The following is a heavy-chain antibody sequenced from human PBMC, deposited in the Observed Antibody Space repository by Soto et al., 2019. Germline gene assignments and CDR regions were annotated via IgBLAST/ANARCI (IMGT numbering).Heavy chain of an antibody. CDR2: IYWDDDK. D-gene: IGHD1-1*01. Sequence: SGPTLVHPPQTLTLTCTFSGFSLSTSGVGVGWIRHPPEKALEWLALIYWDDDKRYSPSLKSRLTITKDTSKNHVVLTMTNMDPVETATYYCAQSTTGTTFRWFDXWGQGTPVPVSX. J-gene: IGHJ5*02. CDR3: AQSTTGTTFRWFDX. CDR1: GFSLSTSGVG. V-gene: IGHV2-5*02.